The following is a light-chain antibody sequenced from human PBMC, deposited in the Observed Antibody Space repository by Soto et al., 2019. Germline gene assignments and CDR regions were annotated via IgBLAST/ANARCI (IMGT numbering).Light chain of an antibody. CDR1: SSNIGSNS. J-gene: IGLJ1*01. V-gene: IGLV1-44*01. Sequence: QSALTQPPSASGTPGQRVTISCSGSSSNIGSNSVNWYQQLPGTAPKLLIYSNDRRPSGVPDRFSGSKSGTSDSLAISGLQSEDEADYYCAAWDDSLNGYVFGTG. CDR3: AAWDDSLNGYV. CDR2: SND.